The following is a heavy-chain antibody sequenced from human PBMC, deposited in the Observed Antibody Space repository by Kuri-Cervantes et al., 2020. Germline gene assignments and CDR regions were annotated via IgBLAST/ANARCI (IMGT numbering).Heavy chain of an antibody. Sequence: GESLKISCAASGFTFSSYSMNWVRQAPGKGLEWVSYISSSSSTIYYADSVKGRFTISRDNAKNSLYLQMNSLRAEDTAVYYCVTRASYFDYWGQGTLVTVSS. CDR1: GFTFSSYS. D-gene: IGHD1-26*01. V-gene: IGHV3-48*04. CDR2: ISSSSSTI. J-gene: IGHJ4*02. CDR3: VTRASYFDY.